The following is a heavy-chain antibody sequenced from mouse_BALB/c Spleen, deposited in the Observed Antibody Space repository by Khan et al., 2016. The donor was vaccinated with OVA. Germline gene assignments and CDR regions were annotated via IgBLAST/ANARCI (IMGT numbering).Heavy chain of an antibody. CDR3: TRGGGGNRFAY. J-gene: IGHJ3*01. CDR2: ISTYYGDV. CDR1: GYTFTDFT. Sequence: QVRLQQSGAELVRPGVSVKISCKGSGYTFTDFTMHWVKQSHAKSLEWIGVISTYYGDVTYNQKFKGKATMTVDKSSSTAYMELARLTSEDSASYYCTRGGGGNRFAYWGQGTLVTVSA. V-gene: IGHV1S137*01.